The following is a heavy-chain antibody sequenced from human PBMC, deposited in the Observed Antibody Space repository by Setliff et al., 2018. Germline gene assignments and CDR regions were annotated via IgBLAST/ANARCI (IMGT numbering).Heavy chain of an antibody. V-gene: IGHV1-18*01. D-gene: IGHD3-22*01. CDR3: ARINFYVSSGYYYAPEL. CDR2: ISAYSGNT. CDR1: GYTFTNYA. J-gene: IGHJ4*02. Sequence: ASVKVSCKASGYTFTNYAINWVRQAPGQGLEWVGWISAYSGNTNYPQKFLGRVTVTTDTSTTTAYMELRSLRADDTAVYYCARINFYVSSGYYYAPELWGQGTTVTVSS.